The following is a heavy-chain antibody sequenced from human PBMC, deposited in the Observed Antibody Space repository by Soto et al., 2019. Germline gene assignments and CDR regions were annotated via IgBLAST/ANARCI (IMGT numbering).Heavy chain of an antibody. CDR3: ATSYGSGYRAYDY. CDR2: VNPILSMS. CDR1: GVTFSFYS. Sequence: QVQLVQSGAEVKRPGYSVKVSCKASGVTFSFYSINWVRQAPGLGLEWMGRVNPILSMSNYAQRFQGRVTMTADKSTSTAYMELSGLRSEDTAMYYCATSYGSGYRAYDYWGQGALVTVCS. V-gene: IGHV1-69*04. D-gene: IGHD3-10*01. J-gene: IGHJ4*02.